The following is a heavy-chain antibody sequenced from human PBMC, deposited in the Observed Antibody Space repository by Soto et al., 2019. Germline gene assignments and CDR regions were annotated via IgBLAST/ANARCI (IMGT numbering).Heavy chain of an antibody. J-gene: IGHJ6*02. V-gene: IGHV1-58*02. CDR3: AAGAHYYYYGMDV. CDR1: GFTFTSSA. Sequence: SVKVSCKASGFTFTSSAMQWVRQARGQRLEWIGWIVVGSGNTNYAQKFQERVTITRDMSTSTAYMELSSLRSEDTAVYYCAAGAHYYYYGMDVWGQGATVTVSS. CDR2: IVVGSGNT.